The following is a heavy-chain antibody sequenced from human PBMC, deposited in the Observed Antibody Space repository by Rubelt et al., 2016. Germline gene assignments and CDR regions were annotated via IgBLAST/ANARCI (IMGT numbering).Heavy chain of an antibody. CDR1: GGSFSGYY. V-gene: IGHV4-34*01. CDR2: INHSGGI. Sequence: LEEPSETLSLTCAVYGGSFSGYYWSWIRQPPGKGLEWIGEINHSGGISYNPSLKSRVTISVDTSKNQISLKVRSVTAADTAVYYCARDGWFDYWGQGTLVTVSS. J-gene: IGHJ5*01. CDR3: ARDGWFDY.